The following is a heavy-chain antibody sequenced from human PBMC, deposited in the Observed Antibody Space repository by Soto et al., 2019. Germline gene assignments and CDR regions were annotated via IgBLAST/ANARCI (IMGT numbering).Heavy chain of an antibody. V-gene: IGHV3-23*01. J-gene: IGHJ5*02. CDR1: GFSFSSYA. D-gene: IGHD3-10*01. CDR3: AKHLWFGESVFDP. Sequence: EVQLLESGGGLVQPGGSLRLACTASGFSFSSYAMVWVRQAPGKGLEWVSTIRGRAGNANYADSVKGRFTISRDDSTNTVHLQMNSLRPEDTAEYYCAKHLWFGESVFDPWDQGTLVIFSS. CDR2: IRGRAGNA.